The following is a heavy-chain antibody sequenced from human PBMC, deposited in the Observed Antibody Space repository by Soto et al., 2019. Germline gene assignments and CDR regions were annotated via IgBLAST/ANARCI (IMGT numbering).Heavy chain of an antibody. Sequence: ASGKVSCKASGYTFTSYGISWVRQAPGQGLEWMGWISAYNGNTNYAQKLQGRVTMTTDTSTSTAYMELSSLRSEDTAVYYCARAPTSYSSSWYPYYYYYYGMDVWGQGTTVTLSS. CDR1: GYTFTSYG. CDR3: ARAPTSYSSSWYPYYYYYYGMDV. V-gene: IGHV1-18*01. J-gene: IGHJ6*02. CDR2: ISAYNGNT. D-gene: IGHD6-13*01.